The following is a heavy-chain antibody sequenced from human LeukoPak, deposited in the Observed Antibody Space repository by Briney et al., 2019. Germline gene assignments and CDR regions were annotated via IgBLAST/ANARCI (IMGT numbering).Heavy chain of an antibody. CDR1: GFTFSSYA. V-gene: IGHV3-30-3*01. CDR2: ISYDGSNK. J-gene: IGHJ5*02. Sequence: GGSLRLSCAASGFTFSSYAMHWVRQAPGKGLEWVAVISYDGSNKYYADSVKGRFTISRDNSKNTLYLQMNSLRAEDTAVYYCARDPVAATGQGCPRFDPWGQGTLVTVSS. CDR3: ARDPVAATGQGCPRFDP. D-gene: IGHD2-15*01.